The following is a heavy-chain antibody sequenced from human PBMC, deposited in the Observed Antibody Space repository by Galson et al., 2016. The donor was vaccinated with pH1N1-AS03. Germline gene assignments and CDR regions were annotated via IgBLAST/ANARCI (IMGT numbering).Heavy chain of an antibody. CDR1: GFTFSSYS. CDR2: ISDSSDTI. CDR3: ARMASIYGMDV. J-gene: IGHJ6*02. Sequence: SLRLSCAASGFTFSSYSMNWVRQAPGKGLEWVSYISDSSDTIYYADSVKGRFTISRDKAKNSLYLQMKSLRDEDTAVYYCARMASIYGMDVWGQGTTVTVSS. V-gene: IGHV3-48*02. D-gene: IGHD5-24*01.